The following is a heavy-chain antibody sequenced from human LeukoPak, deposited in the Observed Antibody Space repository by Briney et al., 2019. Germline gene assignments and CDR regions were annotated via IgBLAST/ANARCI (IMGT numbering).Heavy chain of an antibody. CDR3: ATHTQEPMTTVVTQSGY. D-gene: IGHD4-23*01. Sequence: ASVKVSCKFSGYTLTELSMHWVRQAPGKGLEWVGGFDPEDGETIYSQTFQGRVTMTEDTSTDTAYMELSSLRSEDTAVYYCATHTQEPMTTVVTQSGYWGQGTLVTVSS. J-gene: IGHJ4*02. V-gene: IGHV1-24*01. CDR1: GYTLTELS. CDR2: FDPEDGET.